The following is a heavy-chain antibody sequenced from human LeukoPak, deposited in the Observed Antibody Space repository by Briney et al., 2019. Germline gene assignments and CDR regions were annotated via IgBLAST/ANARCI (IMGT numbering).Heavy chain of an antibody. V-gene: IGHV3-7*01. D-gene: IGHD3-10*01. CDR2: IKQDGSEE. CDR3: ARDRTLSSGSYKY. CDR1: GFTFSSYW. J-gene: IGHJ4*02. Sequence: PGGSLRLSCAASGFTFSSYWMSWVRQAPGKGLEWVANIKQDGSEEYYVDSVKGRFTISRDNAKNSLYLQMNSLRAEDTAVYYCARDRTLSSGSYKYWGQGTLVTVSS.